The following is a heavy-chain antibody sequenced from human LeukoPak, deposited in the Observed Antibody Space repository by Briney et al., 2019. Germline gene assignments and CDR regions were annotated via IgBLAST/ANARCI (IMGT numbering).Heavy chain of an antibody. CDR2: IIPIFGTA. D-gene: IGHD1-26*01. V-gene: IGHV1-69*13. J-gene: IGHJ4*02. CDR1: GGTFSSYA. Sequence: GASVKVSCKASGGTFSSYAISWVRQAPGQGLEWMGGIIPIFGTANYAQKFRGRVTITADESTSTAYMELSSLRSEDTAVYYCARGGSGSYGGPFDYWGQGTLVTVSS. CDR3: ARGGSGSYGGPFDY.